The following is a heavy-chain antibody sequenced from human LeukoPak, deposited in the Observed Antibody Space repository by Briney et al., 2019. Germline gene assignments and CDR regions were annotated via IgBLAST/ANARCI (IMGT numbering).Heavy chain of an antibody. CDR1: GFTFSSYA. J-gene: IGHJ2*01. D-gene: IGHD1-1*01. CDR3: AKDFAMLPLGGHWYFDL. Sequence: PGGSLRLSCAASGFTFSSYAMSWVRQAPGKGLEWVSAISGSGGSTYYADSVKGRFTISRDNSKNTLYLQMNSLRAEDTAVYYCAKDFAMLPLGGHWYFDLWGRGTLVTVSS. CDR2: ISGSGGST. V-gene: IGHV3-23*01.